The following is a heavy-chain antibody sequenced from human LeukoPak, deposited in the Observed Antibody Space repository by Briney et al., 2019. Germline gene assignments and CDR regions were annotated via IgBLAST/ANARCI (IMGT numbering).Heavy chain of an antibody. J-gene: IGHJ4*02. CDR2: ISWNSGSI. V-gene: IGHV3-9*01. CDR3: AKDTGYSYGRFDY. Sequence: GRSLRLSCAASGFTFDDYAMHWVRQAPGRGLEWVSGISWNSGSIGYADSVKGRFTISRDNAKNSLYLQMNSLRAEDTALYYCAKDTGYSYGRFDYWGQGTLVTVSS. D-gene: IGHD5-18*01. CDR1: GFTFDDYA.